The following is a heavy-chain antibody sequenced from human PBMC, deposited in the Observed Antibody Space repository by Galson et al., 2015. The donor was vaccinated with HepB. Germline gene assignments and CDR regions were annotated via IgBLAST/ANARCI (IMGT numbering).Heavy chain of an antibody. CDR2: INPSGGST. Sequence: SVKVSCKASGYTFTSYYMHWVRQAPGRGLEWMGIINPSGGSTSYAQKFQGRVTMTRDTSTSTVYMELSSLRSEDTAVYYCAVIWFGEAPAYYYYYGMDVWGQGTTVTVSS. J-gene: IGHJ6*02. CDR3: AVIWFGEAPAYYYYYGMDV. CDR1: GYTFTSYY. D-gene: IGHD3-10*01. V-gene: IGHV1-46*03.